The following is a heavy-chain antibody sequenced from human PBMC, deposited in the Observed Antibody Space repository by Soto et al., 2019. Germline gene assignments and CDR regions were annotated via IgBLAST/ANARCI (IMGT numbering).Heavy chain of an antibody. CDR1: GYIFNSHA. V-gene: IGHV1-3*01. J-gene: IGHJ5*01. CDR2: INAGNGNT. Sequence: ASVKVSCKASGYIFNSHAMHWVRQAPGQRLEWMGWINAGNGNTYYSQNFKDRVTFTRDTIATTVFMELTSLTSEDTAVYYCACVFSGIGYYGDLFYSPARGNLVPVS. D-gene: IGHD3-10*01. CDR3: ACVFSGIGYYGDLFYS.